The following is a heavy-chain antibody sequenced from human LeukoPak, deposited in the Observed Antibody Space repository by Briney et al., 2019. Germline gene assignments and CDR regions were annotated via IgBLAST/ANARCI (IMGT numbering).Heavy chain of an antibody. CDR3: ARRYSGSYLVDY. Sequence: GESLKTSCKGSGYSFTNYWIGWVRQMSGKGLEWMGVIYPGYSDTRYRPAFQGQVNISADKSISTTYLQWRSLKASDTAMYYCARRYSGSYLVDYWGQGTLVIVSS. CDR2: IYPGYSDT. V-gene: IGHV5-51*01. J-gene: IGHJ4*02. CDR1: GYSFTNYW. D-gene: IGHD1-26*01.